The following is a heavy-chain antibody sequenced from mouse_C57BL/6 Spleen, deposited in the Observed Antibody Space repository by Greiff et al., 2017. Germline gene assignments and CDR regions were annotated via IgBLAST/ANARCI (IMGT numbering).Heavy chain of an antibody. CDR2: ILPGSGST. CDR3: ARYGSRGDYYAMYY. D-gene: IGHD1-1*01. CDR1: GYTFTGYW. V-gene: IGHV1-9*01. J-gene: IGHJ4*01. Sequence: VQLQQSGAELMKPGASVKLSCKATGYTFTGYWIEWVKQRPGHGLEWIGEILPGSGSTNYNEKFKGKATFTADTASTTAKMQLSSLTTADSAICYCARYGSRGDYYAMYYWGQGTSVTVSS.